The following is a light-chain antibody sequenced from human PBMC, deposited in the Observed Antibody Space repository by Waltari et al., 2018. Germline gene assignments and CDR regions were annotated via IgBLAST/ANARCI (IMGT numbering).Light chain of an antibody. Sequence: DIVMTQSPDSLAVSLGERATIHCKSRQTILYSSDNNNYLAWYQQKPGQPPKLLIYWASTRESGVPDRFSGSGSGTDFTLTITTLQAEDVAVYYCQQFYTTPWTFGQGTKVEIK. V-gene: IGKV4-1*01. CDR3: QQFYTTPWT. CDR2: WAS. CDR1: QTILYSSDNNNY. J-gene: IGKJ1*01.